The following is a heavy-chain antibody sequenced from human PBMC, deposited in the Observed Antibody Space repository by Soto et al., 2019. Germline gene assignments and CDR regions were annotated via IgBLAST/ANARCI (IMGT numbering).Heavy chain of an antibody. CDR3: ARKASSFIDY. CDR1: GGSISSYY. J-gene: IGHJ4*02. D-gene: IGHD6-6*01. CDR2: IYYSGST. Sequence: QVQLQESGPGLVKPSETLSLTCTVSGGSISSYYWSWIRQPPGKGLEWIGYIYYSGSTNYNPSLKSRVTISVDTSKNQFSLKLSSVTAADTAVYYCARKASSFIDYWGQGTLVTVSS. V-gene: IGHV4-59*01.